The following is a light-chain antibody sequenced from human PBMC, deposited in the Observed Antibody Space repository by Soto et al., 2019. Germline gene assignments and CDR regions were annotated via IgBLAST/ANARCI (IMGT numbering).Light chain of an antibody. V-gene: IGKV3-20*01. CDR2: SAY. CDR3: QQYGTSPPGT. J-gene: IGKJ1*01. CDR1: HSVTGNY. Sequence: EIVLTQSPGTLSLSPGERATLSCRASHSVTGNYLGWYQQKPGQAPRLLIYSAYSRATGIPDRFSGSGSETDFTLTISRLEPEDFAVYYCQQYGTSPPGTFGPGTKVEIK.